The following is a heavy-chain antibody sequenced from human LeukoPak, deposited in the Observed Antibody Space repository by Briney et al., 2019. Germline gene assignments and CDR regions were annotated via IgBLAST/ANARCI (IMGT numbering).Heavy chain of an antibody. CDR2: ISSSSSYI. D-gene: IGHD3-22*01. Sequence: SGGSLRLSCAASGFTFSSYSMNWVRQAPGKGLEWVSSISSSSSYIYYADSVKGRFTISRDNAKNSLYLQMNSLRAEDTAVYYCARVEVDVIWPQYFDYWGQGTLVTVSS. J-gene: IGHJ4*02. CDR1: GFTFSSYS. CDR3: ARVEVDVIWPQYFDY. V-gene: IGHV3-21*01.